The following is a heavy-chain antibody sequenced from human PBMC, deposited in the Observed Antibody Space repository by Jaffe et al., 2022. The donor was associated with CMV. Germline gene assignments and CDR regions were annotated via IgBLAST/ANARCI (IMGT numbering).Heavy chain of an antibody. V-gene: IGHV4-59*08. CDR1: GGSISSYY. Sequence: QVQLQESGPGLVKPSETLSLTCTVSGGSISSYYWSWIRQPPGKGLEWIGYIYYSGSTNYNPSLKSRVTISVDTSKNQFSLKLSSVTAADTAVYYCARTVLSNYINWFDPWGQGTLVTVSS. CDR2: IYYSGST. D-gene: IGHD4-4*01. CDR3: ARTVLSNYINWFDP. J-gene: IGHJ5*02.